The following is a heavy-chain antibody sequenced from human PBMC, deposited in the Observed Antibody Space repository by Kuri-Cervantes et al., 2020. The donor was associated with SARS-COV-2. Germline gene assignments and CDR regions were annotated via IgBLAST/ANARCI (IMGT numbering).Heavy chain of an antibody. CDR2: IRSNTYGGTT. J-gene: IGHJ5*02. CDR3: AREESSGWFNWFDP. CDR1: DFTFGDYA. Sequence: GGSLRLSCAASDFTFGDYALNWVRQAPGKGLEWVGFIRSNTYGGTTQYAASVKGRFTISRDDSNSIAYLQMSSLKTEDTAVYYCAREESSGWFNWFDPWGKGTLVTVSS. V-gene: IGHV3-49*04. D-gene: IGHD6-19*01.